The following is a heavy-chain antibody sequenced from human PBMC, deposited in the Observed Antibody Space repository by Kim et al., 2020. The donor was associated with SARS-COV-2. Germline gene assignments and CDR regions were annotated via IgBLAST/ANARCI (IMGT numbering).Heavy chain of an antibody. J-gene: IGHJ4*02. CDR1: GFTFDDYA. D-gene: IGHD3-16*01. CDR2: ISWNSGSI. CDR3: AKEIGGEPYYFDY. V-gene: IGHV3-9*01. Sequence: GGSLRLSCAASGFTFDDYAMHWVRQAPGKGLEWVSGISWNSGSIGYADSVKGRFTISRYNAKNSLYLQMNSLRAEDTALYYCAKEIGGEPYYFDYWGQGTLVTVSS.